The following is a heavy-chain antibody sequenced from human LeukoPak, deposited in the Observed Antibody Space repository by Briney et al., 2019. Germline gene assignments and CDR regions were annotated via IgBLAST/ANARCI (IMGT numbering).Heavy chain of an antibody. J-gene: IGHJ4*02. CDR2: ITGSGTNR. CDR3: VIWGDYDVLTGYYVPDY. V-gene: IGHV3-23*01. D-gene: IGHD3-9*01. Sequence: AGGSLRLSCVASGFTFSNYAMSWVRQAPGKGLEWVSAITGSGTNRYYADSLKGRFTTSRDNSKNTVLLQMNSLRHEDTAIYYCVIWGDYDVLTGYYVPDYWGQGTLVTVAS. CDR1: GFTFSNYA.